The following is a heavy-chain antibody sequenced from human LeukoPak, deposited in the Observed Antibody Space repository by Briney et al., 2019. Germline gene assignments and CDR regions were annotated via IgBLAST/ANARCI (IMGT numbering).Heavy chain of an antibody. D-gene: IGHD1-26*01. Sequence: SETLSLTCTVSGGSISSYYWSWLRQPPGKGLEWIGFIYYSGSTHYKSSLKSRVTISVDTSKNQFSLRLGSVTAADTAVYYCVRHSGSSPHYFDYWGQGTLVTVSS. V-gene: IGHV4-59*08. CDR3: VRHSGSSPHYFDY. CDR2: IYYSGST. CDR1: GGSISSYY. J-gene: IGHJ4*02.